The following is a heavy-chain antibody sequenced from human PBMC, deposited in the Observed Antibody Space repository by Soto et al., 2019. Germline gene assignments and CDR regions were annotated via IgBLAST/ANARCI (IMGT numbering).Heavy chain of an antibody. CDR1: GGSISSSSYY. J-gene: IGHJ4*02. Sequence: QLQLQESGPGLVKPSETLSLTCTVSGGSISSSSYYWGWIRQPPGKGLEWIGSIYYSGSTYYNPSLKSRVTISVDTSKNQFSLKLSSVTAADTAVYYCARRPGATGSVDYWGQGTLVTVSS. D-gene: IGHD1-26*01. CDR2: IYYSGST. V-gene: IGHV4-39*01. CDR3: ARRPGATGSVDY.